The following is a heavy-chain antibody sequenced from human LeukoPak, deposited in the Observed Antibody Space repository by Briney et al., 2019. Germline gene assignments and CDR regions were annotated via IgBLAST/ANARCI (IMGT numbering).Heavy chain of an antibody. D-gene: IGHD5-12*01. CDR3: ARPLSATNSEIDY. CDR1: GGSISSSSYY. CDR2: IYYSGGT. Sequence: SETLSLTCTVSGGSISSSSYYWGWTRQPPGKGLEWIGSIYYSGGTYYNPSLKSRVTISVDTSKNQFSLKLSSVTAADTAVYYCARPLSATNSEIDYWGQGTLVTVSS. V-gene: IGHV4-39*07. J-gene: IGHJ4*02.